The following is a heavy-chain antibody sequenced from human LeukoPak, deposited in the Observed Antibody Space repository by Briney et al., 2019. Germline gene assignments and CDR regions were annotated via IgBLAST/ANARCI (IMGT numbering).Heavy chain of an antibody. Sequence: ASVKVSCQASGYTFTGYYMHWVRQAPGQGLAWMGWINPNSGGTKYAQKLQGRVTMTRDTYISTAYMELSRLRSDDTAVYYCASSITMIVVVTPAPNFDYWGQGTLVTVSS. CDR2: INPNSGGT. V-gene: IGHV1-2*02. CDR3: ASSITMIVVVTPAPNFDY. D-gene: IGHD3-22*01. J-gene: IGHJ4*02. CDR1: GYTFTGYY.